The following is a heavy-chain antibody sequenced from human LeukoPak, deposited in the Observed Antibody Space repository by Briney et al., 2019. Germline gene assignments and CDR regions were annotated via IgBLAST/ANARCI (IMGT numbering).Heavy chain of an antibody. CDR3: AKQAWLSDDYYFDY. CDR1: GFTFDDYA. V-gene: IGHV3-9*01. J-gene: IGHJ4*02. Sequence: PGGALRLSCAASGFTFDDYAMHWVRQAPGKGLEWVSGISWNSGSIGYADSVKGRFTISRDNAKNSLYLQMNSLRAEDTALYYCAKQAWLSDDYYFDYWGQGTLVTVSS. CDR2: ISWNSGSI. D-gene: IGHD3-9*01.